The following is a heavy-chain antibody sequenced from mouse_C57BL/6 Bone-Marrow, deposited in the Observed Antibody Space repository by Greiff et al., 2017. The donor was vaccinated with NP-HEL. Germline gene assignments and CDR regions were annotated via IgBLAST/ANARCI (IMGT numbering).Heavy chain of an antibody. Sequence: EVKLVESGPGLAKPSQTLSLTCSVTVYSITSDYWNWIRKFPGNKLEYMGYISYSGSTYYNPSLKSRISITRDTSKNQYYLQLNSVTTEDTATYYCARNYYGSSFYWYFDVWGTGTTVTVSS. D-gene: IGHD1-1*01. CDR2: ISYSGST. J-gene: IGHJ1*03. CDR3: ARNYYGSSFYWYFDV. V-gene: IGHV3-8*01. CDR1: VYSITSDY.